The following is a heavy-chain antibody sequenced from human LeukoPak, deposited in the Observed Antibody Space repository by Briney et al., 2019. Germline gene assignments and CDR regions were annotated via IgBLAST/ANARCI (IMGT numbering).Heavy chain of an antibody. CDR3: ARDGRVSGSQPPDI. Sequence: GGSLRLSCAASGFTFSSYAMSWVRQAPGKGLEWVSAISGSGGSTYYADSVKGRFTISRDNSKNTLYLQMNSLRAEDTAVYYCARDGRVSGSQPPDIWGQGTMVTVSS. CDR1: GFTFSSYA. J-gene: IGHJ3*02. CDR2: ISGSGGST. V-gene: IGHV3-23*01. D-gene: IGHD1-26*01.